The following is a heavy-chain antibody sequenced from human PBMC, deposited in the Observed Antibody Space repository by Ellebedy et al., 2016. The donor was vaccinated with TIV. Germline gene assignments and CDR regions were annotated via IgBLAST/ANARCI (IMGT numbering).Heavy chain of an antibody. CDR3: AKVVATAGHFDY. CDR1: GISFSNYA. J-gene: IGHJ4*02. CDR2: ISGRGSDT. Sequence: GESLKISCAASGISFSNYAMSWVRQTPGKRLEWVSTISGRGSDTYYAGSVKGRFTISRDNAKNTLYLQMNSLRDEDTAMYYCAKVVATAGHFDYWGQGTLVTVSS. D-gene: IGHD5-18*01. V-gene: IGHV3-23*01.